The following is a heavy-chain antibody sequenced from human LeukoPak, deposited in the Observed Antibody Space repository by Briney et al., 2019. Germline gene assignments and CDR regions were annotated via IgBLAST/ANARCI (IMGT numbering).Heavy chain of an antibody. CDR1: GFTFSSNY. Sequence: PGGSLRLSCAASGFTFSSNYMRWVRQAPGKGLEWVSVIYSGSSTYYADSVTGRFTISRDNAKNSLYLQMNSLRAEDTAVYYCARGAGITIFGVVGAFDIWGQGTMVTVSS. CDR2: IYSGSST. V-gene: IGHV3-53*01. D-gene: IGHD3-3*01. J-gene: IGHJ3*02. CDR3: ARGAGITIFGVVGAFDI.